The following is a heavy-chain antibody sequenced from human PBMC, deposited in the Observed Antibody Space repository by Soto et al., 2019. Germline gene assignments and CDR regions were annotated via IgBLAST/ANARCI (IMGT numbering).Heavy chain of an antibody. Sequence: EVQLLESGGGLVQPGGSLRLSCAASGFTFSSDAMSWVRQAPGKGLEWVSIITSDGGRYYADSVKGRYTISRDNSKNTVYLQTNSLRAEDMAVYYCAKDYSTVTTDPLSVVLFDYWGQGALVTVSS. CDR1: GFTFSSDA. CDR2: IITSDGGR. J-gene: IGHJ4*02. V-gene: IGHV3-23*01. CDR3: AKDYSTVTTDPLSVVLFDY. D-gene: IGHD4-17*01.